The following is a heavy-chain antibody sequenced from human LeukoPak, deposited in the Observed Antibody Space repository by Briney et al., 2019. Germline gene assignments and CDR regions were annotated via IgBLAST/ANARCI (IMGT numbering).Heavy chain of an antibody. J-gene: IGHJ4*02. D-gene: IGHD1-26*01. CDR2: ISSSGDT. Sequence: PGGSLRLSCAASGFTFSSYWMSWVRQAPGKGLEWVSAISSSGDTYYADSVRGRFTISRDNSKNTLYLQMNSLRAEDTAVYYCAKDAVGGTAYYFDYWGQGTLVTVSS. V-gene: IGHV3-23*01. CDR1: GFTFSSYW. CDR3: AKDAVGGTAYYFDY.